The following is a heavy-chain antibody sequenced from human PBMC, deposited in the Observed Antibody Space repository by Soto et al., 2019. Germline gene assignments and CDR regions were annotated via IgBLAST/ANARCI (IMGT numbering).Heavy chain of an antibody. D-gene: IGHD3-10*01. CDR2: ISYDGSNK. J-gene: IGHJ5*02. CDR3: ARDGESDYYGSGSQNWFDP. Sequence: QVQLVESGGGVVQPGRSLRLSCAASGFTFSSYAMHWVRQAPGKGLEWVAVISYDGSNKYYADSVKGRFTISRDNSKNTLYLQMNSLRAEDTAVYYGARDGESDYYGSGSQNWFDPWGQGTLVTVSS. V-gene: IGHV3-30-3*01. CDR1: GFTFSSYA.